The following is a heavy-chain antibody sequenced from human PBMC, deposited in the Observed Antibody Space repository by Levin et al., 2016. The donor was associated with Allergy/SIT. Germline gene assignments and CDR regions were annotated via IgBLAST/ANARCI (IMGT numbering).Heavy chain of an antibody. D-gene: IGHD3/OR15-3a*01. CDR2: IDPVAGSA. Sequence: WVRQAPGQGLEWMGLIDPVAGSATYAQKFQGRVTMTRDTSTGTVYMEMISLRSEDTAVYYCTRDQLYYHHITAYSTVGDYWGQGTLITVSS. V-gene: IGHV1-46*01. CDR3: TRDQLYYHHITAYSTVGDY. J-gene: IGHJ4*02.